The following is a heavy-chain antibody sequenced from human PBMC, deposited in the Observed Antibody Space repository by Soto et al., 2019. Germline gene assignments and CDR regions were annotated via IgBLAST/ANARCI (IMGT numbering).Heavy chain of an antibody. V-gene: IGHV4-59*08. Sequence: QVQLQESGPGLVKPSETLSLTCTVSGGSITNYYCSWFRQPPGKGLEWIGYINYDGYSAYILSLKXXVXXSMDASKTQFSLMLESVTATDTAVYYCARHGFGPLHGLVDVWGPGTTVIVSS. D-gene: IGHD3-10*01. CDR2: INYDGYS. J-gene: IGHJ6*02. CDR1: GGSITNYY. CDR3: ARHGFGPLHGLVDV.